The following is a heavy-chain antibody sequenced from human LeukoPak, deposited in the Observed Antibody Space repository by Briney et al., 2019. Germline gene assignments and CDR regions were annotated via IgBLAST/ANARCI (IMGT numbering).Heavy chain of an antibody. V-gene: IGHV3-66*01. D-gene: IGHD3-10*01. Sequence: GGSLRLSCVGSGFTVSSDFMGWVRQAPGKGLQWLSLISAEGYTYYADSVKGRFTISRDSSKNALYQMNSLRVEDTALYYCSKGRGGVWGQGTTVTVSS. J-gene: IGHJ6*02. CDR2: ISAEGYT. CDR1: GFTVSSDF. CDR3: SKGRGGV.